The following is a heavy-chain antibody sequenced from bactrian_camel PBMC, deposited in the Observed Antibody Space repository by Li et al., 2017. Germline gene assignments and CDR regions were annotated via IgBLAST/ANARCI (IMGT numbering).Heavy chain of an antibody. CDR3: ATGEPGVVFGTGALFGC. Sequence: VQLVESGGGSVQAGDSLRLSCTLSSNNNMGHCLGWFRQAPGKEREGVAAIDSGGITHYADSVKGRFTISKDNAKNTLYLQMNSLKPEDTAIYYCATGEPGVVFGTGALFGCWGQGTQVTVS. D-gene: IGHD7*01. V-gene: IGHV3S53*01. J-gene: IGHJ6*01. CDR2: IDSGGIT. CDR1: SNNNMGHC.